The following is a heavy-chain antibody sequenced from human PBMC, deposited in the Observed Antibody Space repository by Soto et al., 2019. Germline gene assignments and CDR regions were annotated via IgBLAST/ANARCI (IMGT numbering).Heavy chain of an antibody. V-gene: IGHV4-59*08. CDR1: GGSISSYY. CDR2: FYYSGST. Sequence: PSETLSLTCNVSGGSISSYYWSWIRQPPGKGLEWIGYFYYSGSTNYNPSLKSRVTISLDTSKNQFSLKLSSVTAADTAVYYCARHLGYDSSGYYRNWFDPWGQGTLVTVS. D-gene: IGHD3-22*01. CDR3: ARHLGYDSSGYYRNWFDP. J-gene: IGHJ5*02.